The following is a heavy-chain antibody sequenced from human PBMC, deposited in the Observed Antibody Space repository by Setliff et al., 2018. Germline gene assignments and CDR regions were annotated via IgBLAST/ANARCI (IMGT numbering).Heavy chain of an antibody. Sequence: SETLSLTCTVSGGSISSGSYYWSWIRQPAGKGLEWIGRIYTSGSTYYNPSLKSRVTISVDTSKNQFSLKLSSVTAADTAVYYCARDEGSSYFYGMDVWGQGTTVTVSS. CDR3: ARDEGSSYFYGMDV. J-gene: IGHJ6*02. V-gene: IGHV4-61*02. D-gene: IGHD6-13*01. CDR1: GGSISSGSYY. CDR2: IYTSGST.